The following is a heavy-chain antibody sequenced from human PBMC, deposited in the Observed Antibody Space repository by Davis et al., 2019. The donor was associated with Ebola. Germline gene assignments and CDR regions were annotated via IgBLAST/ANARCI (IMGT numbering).Heavy chain of an antibody. CDR2: IMPIYGTP. CDR3: AREHCGDGTCYPEWFDP. Sequence: SVPVSCKASGGTFSSYRISWVRQAPGQGLEWMGRIMPIYGTPKYAQKFQDRVTITADASTSTAYMELSSLRSEDTALYYCAREHCGDGTCYPEWFDPWGQGTLVTVSS. D-gene: IGHD2-15*01. J-gene: IGHJ5*02. V-gene: IGHV1-69*13. CDR1: GGTFSSYR.